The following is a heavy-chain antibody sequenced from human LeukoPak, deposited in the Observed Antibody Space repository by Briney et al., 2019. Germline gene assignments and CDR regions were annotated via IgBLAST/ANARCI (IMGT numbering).Heavy chain of an antibody. CDR1: GFTFSSYA. J-gene: IGHJ4*02. D-gene: IGHD1-26*01. V-gene: IGHV3-30-3*01. CDR3: ARGPLVGATTRSGIDY. Sequence: GGSLRLSGAASGFTFSSYAMHWVRQAPGKGLEWVAVISYDGSNKYYADSVKGRFTISRDNSKNTLYLQMNSLRAEDTAVYYCARGPLVGATTRSGIDYWGQGTLVTVSS. CDR2: ISYDGSNK.